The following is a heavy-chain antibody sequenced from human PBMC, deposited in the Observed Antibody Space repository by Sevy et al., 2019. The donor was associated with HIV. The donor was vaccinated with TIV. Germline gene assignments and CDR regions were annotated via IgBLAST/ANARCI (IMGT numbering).Heavy chain of an antibody. CDR2: IRSDGFST. CDR1: GFSLSNSA. J-gene: IGHJ6*02. D-gene: IGHD3-3*01. CDR3: VKDPDYNFWRGDYGMDV. Sequence: GGSLRLSCSGSGFSLSNSAMNWVRQTPGKGLKYVSAIRSDGFSTYYTDSVRGRFTISRDNSKNTLYLQMSSLRVEDTAVYYCVKDPDYNFWRGDYGMDVWGQGTTVTVSS. V-gene: IGHV3-64D*06.